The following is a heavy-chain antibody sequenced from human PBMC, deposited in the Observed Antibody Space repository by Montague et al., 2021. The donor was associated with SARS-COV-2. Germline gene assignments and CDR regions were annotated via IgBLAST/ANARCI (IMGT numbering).Heavy chain of an antibody. J-gene: IGHJ5*02. CDR2: IYYSGST. CDR1: GGSISSYY. Sequence: SETLSLTCTVSGGSISSYYWSWIRQPPRKGLEWIGYIYYSGSTNYNPSLKSRVTISVDTSKNQFSLKLSSVTAADTAVYYCARRSLGYCSGGSCYSAFDPGGQGTLVTVSS. D-gene: IGHD2-15*01. CDR3: ARRSLGYCSGGSCYSAFDP. V-gene: IGHV4-59*01.